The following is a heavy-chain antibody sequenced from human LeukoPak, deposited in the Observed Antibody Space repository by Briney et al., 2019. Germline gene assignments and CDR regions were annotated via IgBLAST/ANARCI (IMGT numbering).Heavy chain of an antibody. J-gene: IGHJ4*02. CDR3: VIVRGYFDSSGSDY. D-gene: IGHD3-9*01. CDR2: ITSNGGSA. Sequence: GGSLRLSCSASGFTFSSYTIHWVRQAPGKGLEFFSAITSNGGSAHYADSVKGRFTISRDNSKNTVYLQMSSLRAEDTAVYYCVIVRGYFDSSGSDYWGQGTLVTVSS. CDR1: GFTFSSYT. V-gene: IGHV3-64D*06.